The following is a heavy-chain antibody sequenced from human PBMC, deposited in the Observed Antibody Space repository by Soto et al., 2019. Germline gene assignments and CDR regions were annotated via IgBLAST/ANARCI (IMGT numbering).Heavy chain of an antibody. CDR2: ISDSGTGT. D-gene: IGHD1-26*01. Sequence: EVQLLESGGGLGQPGGSLKLSCAASGFTFSSYAMTWVRQAPGKGLEGVSVISDSGTGTYYADSVKGRFTISRDNSKNTLYLQMNSLRADDTAVYYCAKANLNGKGANDYWGQGALVTVSS. CDR3: AKANLNGKGANDY. V-gene: IGHV3-23*01. CDR1: GFTFSSYA. J-gene: IGHJ4*02.